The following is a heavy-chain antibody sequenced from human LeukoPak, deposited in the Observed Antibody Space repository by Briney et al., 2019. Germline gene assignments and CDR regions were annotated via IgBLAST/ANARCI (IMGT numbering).Heavy chain of an antibody. J-gene: IGHJ5*02. CDR1: GDSVSSNSAT. CDR2: IYYSGST. Sequence: SQTLSLTCAISGDSVSSNSATWSWIRQPPGKGLEWIGYIYYSGSTNYNPSLKSRVTISVDTSKNQFSLKLSSVTAADTAVYYCARDTAITPGRFDPWGQGTLVTVSS. V-gene: IGHV4-61*01. D-gene: IGHD5-12*01. CDR3: ARDTAITPGRFDP.